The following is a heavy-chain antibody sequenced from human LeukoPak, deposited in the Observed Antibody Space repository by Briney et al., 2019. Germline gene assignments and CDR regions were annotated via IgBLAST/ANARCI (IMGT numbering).Heavy chain of an antibody. J-gene: IGHJ4*02. CDR1: GGSISNSGYS. Sequence: SETLSLTCAVSGGSISNSGYSWNWIRQPPGKGLEWIGYIYHNGNTYSNPSLKSRVTISVDTSKNQFSLKVSSVTAADTAVYCCAATAVESFDFWGQGTLVTVSP. V-gene: IGHV4-30-2*01. CDR2: IYHNGNT. CDR3: AATAVESFDF.